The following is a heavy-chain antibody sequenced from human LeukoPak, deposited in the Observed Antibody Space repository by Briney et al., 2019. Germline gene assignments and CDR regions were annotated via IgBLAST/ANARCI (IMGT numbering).Heavy chain of an antibody. CDR1: GFTFSDHY. Sequence: GGSLRLSCAASGFTFSDHYMDWVRQAPGKGLEWVGRTRNKAESYTTDYAASVKGRFTISRDDAQSSMYLQMNSLKTEDTAVYYCARDSSGDYWGQGTLVTVSS. CDR2: TRNKAESYTT. V-gene: IGHV3-72*01. CDR3: ARDSSGDY. J-gene: IGHJ4*02. D-gene: IGHD3-22*01.